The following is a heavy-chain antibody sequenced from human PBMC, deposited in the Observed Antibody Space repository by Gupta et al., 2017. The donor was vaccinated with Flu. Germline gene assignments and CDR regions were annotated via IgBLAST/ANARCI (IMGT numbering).Heavy chain of an antibody. CDR3: ARGVGSSSLFIYFDY. J-gene: IGHJ4*02. CDR2: ITWNSDRV. V-gene: IGHV3-9*01. D-gene: IGHD6-6*01. CDR1: GFPFDDHA. Sequence: EVHLVESGGGLVQPGRSLRLSCAASGFPFDDHALHWVRQPPGKGREWVSGITWNSDRVHYADSVKGRFTISRDNAKNSLSLQMNSLRPEDTAFYYCARGVGSSSLFIYFDYWGQGNMVTVSS.